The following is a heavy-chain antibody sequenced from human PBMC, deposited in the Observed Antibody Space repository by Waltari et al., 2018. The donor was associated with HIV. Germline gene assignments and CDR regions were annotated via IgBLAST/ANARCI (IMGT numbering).Heavy chain of an antibody. Sequence: QVQLVQSGAEVKKPGASVKVSCKASGYTFTSYDINWVRQATGQGLEWMGWMNPNSGNTGYAQKFQGRVTMTRNTSISTAYMELSSLRSEDTAVYYCARGEGVSGGYYDSSGSQGDYWGQGTLVTVSS. J-gene: IGHJ4*02. CDR2: MNPNSGNT. V-gene: IGHV1-8*01. CDR3: ARGEGVSGGYYDSSGSQGDY. CDR1: GYTFTSYD. D-gene: IGHD3-22*01.